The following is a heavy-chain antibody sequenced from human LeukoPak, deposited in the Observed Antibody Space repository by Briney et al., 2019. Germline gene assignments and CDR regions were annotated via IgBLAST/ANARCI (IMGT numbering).Heavy chain of an antibody. CDR2: IIPIFGTA. CDR3: ARDPLSAYDILTGYYYDGMDV. Sequence: GASVKVSCTASGGTFSSYAISWVRQAPGQGLEWMGGIIPIFGTANYAQKFQGRVTITADESTSTAYMELSSLRSEDTAVYYCARDPLSAYDILTGYYYDGMDVWGQGTTVTVSS. V-gene: IGHV1-69*01. CDR1: GGTFSSYA. D-gene: IGHD3-9*01. J-gene: IGHJ6*02.